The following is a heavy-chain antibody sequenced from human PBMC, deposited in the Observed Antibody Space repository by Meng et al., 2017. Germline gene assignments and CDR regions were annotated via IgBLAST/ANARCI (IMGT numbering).Heavy chain of an antibody. Sequence: ASVKVSCKASGYTFTSYGISWVRQAPGQGREWMGWISAYNGNTNYGQKLQGRVTMTTDTSTSTAYMELRSLRSDDTAVYYCARDRAPYDGGAYDIWGQGTMVTISS. J-gene: IGHJ3*02. V-gene: IGHV1-18*01. CDR3: ARDRAPYDGGAYDI. CDR1: GYTFTSYG. D-gene: IGHD3-22*01. CDR2: ISAYNGNT.